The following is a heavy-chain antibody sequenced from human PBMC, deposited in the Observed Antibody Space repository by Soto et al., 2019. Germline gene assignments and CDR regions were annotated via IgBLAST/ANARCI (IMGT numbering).Heavy chain of an antibody. CDR2: ISYSGGT. CDR1: GGSISSSTYY. V-gene: IGHV4-39*01. D-gene: IGHD1-1*01. CDR3: ARRYGYSFDY. J-gene: IGHJ4*02. Sequence: PSEILSLTCTVSGGSISSSTYYWGWIRQPPGKGLEWIGSISYSGGTYYNPSLKSRVTISVDTSQNQFSLNLSSVTAADTAVYYCARRYGYSFDYWGQGTLVTVS.